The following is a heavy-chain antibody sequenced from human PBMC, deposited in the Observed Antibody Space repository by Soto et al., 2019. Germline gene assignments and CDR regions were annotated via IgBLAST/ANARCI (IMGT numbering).Heavy chain of an antibody. J-gene: IGHJ6*02. D-gene: IGHD6-19*01. CDR3: AKCLNLRSRAVAEYNGMDV. CDR1: GFTFSSYW. CDR2: ISGSGGST. Sequence: PGGSLRLSCAASGFTFSSYWMSWVRQAPGKGLEWVSAISGSGGSTYYADSVKGRFTISRDNAKNTLYLQMNSLRAEDTAVYYCAKCLNLRSRAVAEYNGMDVWGQGTTVTVSS. V-gene: IGHV3-23*01.